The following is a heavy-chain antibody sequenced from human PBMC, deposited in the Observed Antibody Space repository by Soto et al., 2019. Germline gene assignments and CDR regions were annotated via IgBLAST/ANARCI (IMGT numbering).Heavy chain of an antibody. V-gene: IGHV1-18*01. CDR2: ISAYNGNT. D-gene: IGHD2-8*01. J-gene: IGHJ4*02. Sequence: ASVKVSCKASGYTFTSYGISWVRQAPGQGLEWMGWISAYNGNTNYAQKLQGRVTMTTDTSTSTAYMELRSLRSDDTAVYYCARDRYCTNGVCYTGGFDYWGQGTLVTVYS. CDR3: ARDRYCTNGVCYTGGFDY. CDR1: GYTFTSYG.